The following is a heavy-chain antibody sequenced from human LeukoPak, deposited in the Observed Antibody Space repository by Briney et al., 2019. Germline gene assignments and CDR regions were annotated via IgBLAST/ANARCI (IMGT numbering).Heavy chain of an antibody. V-gene: IGHV3-23*01. CDR1: GFTFSSYA. CDR2: ISGSGGST. CDR3: VKAGSGYYLDY. Sequence: GASLRLSCAASGFTFSSYAMSWVRQAPGKGLEWVSAISGSGGSTYYADSVKGRFTISRDNSKNTLYLQMNSLRAEDTAVYYCVKAGSGYYLDYWGQGTLVTVSS. J-gene: IGHJ4*02. D-gene: IGHD3-3*01.